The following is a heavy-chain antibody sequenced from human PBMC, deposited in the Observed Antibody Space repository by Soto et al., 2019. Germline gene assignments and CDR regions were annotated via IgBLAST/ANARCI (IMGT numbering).Heavy chain of an antibody. J-gene: IGHJ3*02. D-gene: IGHD3-22*01. Sequence: PGESLKISCKGSGYSFTSYWIGWVRQMPGKGLEWMGIIYPGDSDTRYSPSFQGQVTISADKSISTAYLQWSSLKASDTAMYYCARGGGMIYYDSSGYCSFAFGSRGPGTMGPLSS. CDR2: IYPGDSDT. CDR3: ARGGGMIYYDSSGYCSFAFGS. CDR1: GYSFTSYW. V-gene: IGHV5-51*01.